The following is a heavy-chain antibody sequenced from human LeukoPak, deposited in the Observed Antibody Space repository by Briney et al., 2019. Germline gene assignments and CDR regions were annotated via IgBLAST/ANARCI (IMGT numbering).Heavy chain of an antibody. V-gene: IGHV3-21*01. CDR2: ISSSSSYI. CDR1: GFTFSSYS. CDR3: ARDYCSSTSCYYYGMDV. Sequence: GGSLRLSCAASGFTFSSYSMNWVHQAPGKGLEWVSSISSSSSYIYYADSVKGRFTISRDNAKNSLYLQMNSLRAEDTAVYYCARDYCSSTSCYYYGMDVWGQGTTVTVSS. D-gene: IGHD2-2*01. J-gene: IGHJ6*02.